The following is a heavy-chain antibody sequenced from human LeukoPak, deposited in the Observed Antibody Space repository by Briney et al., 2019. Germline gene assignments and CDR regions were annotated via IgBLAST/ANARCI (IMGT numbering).Heavy chain of an antibody. J-gene: IGHJ3*02. CDR1: GYTFTSYD. D-gene: IGHD2/OR15-2a*01. Sequence: ASVKVSCKASGYTFTSYDINWVRQATGQGLKWMGWMNPNSGNTGYAQKFQGRVTITRNTSISTAYMELSSLRSEDTAVYYCARDHFYDAFDIWGQGTMVTVSS. CDR3: ARDHFYDAFDI. V-gene: IGHV1-8*03. CDR2: MNPNSGNT.